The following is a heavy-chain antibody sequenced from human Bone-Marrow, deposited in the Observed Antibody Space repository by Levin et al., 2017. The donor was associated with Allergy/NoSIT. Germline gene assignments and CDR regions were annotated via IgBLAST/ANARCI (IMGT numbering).Heavy chain of an antibody. V-gene: IGHV4-59*01. CDR3: AREIAARRYFDY. CDR1: GGSISSYY. J-gene: IGHJ4*02. D-gene: IGHD6-6*01. CDR2: IYYSGST. Sequence: SETLSLTCTVSGGSISSYYWSWIRQPPGKGLEWIGYIYYSGSTNYNPSLKSRVTISVDTSKNQFSLKLSSVTAADTAVYYCAREIAARRYFDYWGQGTLVTVSS.